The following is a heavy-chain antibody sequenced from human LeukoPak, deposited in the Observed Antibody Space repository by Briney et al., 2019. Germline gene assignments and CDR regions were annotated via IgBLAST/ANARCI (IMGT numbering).Heavy chain of an antibody. J-gene: IGHJ4*02. CDR2: ISEDGSNM. D-gene: IGHD3-3*01. V-gene: IGHV3-30*04. CDR3: ARDVSGSWSTDY. CDR1: GFTFSSYA. Sequence: PGRSLRLSCAASGFTFSSYAMHWVRQAPGKGLGWVAVISEDGSNMYYAGSVKGRFTISRDNSKNTLDLQMDALRAEDTAVYYCARDVSGSWSTDYWGQGTLVTVSS.